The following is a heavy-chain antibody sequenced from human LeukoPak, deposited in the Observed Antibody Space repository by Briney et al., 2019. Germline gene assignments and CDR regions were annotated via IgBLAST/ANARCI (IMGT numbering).Heavy chain of an antibody. D-gene: IGHD3-10*01. CDR3: ARERRRRITMVRGVGGWFDP. Sequence: SETLSLTCTVSGGSISSSSYYWGWIRQPPGKGLEWIGSIYYSGSTYYNPSLKSRVTISVDTSKNQFSLKLSSVTAADTAVYYCARERRRRITMVRGVGGWFDPWGQGTLVTVSS. CDR1: GGSISSSSYY. J-gene: IGHJ5*02. CDR2: IYYSGST. V-gene: IGHV4-39*07.